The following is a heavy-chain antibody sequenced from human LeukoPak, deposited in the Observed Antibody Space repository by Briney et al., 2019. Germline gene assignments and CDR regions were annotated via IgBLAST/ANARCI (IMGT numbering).Heavy chain of an antibody. J-gene: IGHJ4*02. CDR3: AKGFHYYGSGSAIDY. V-gene: IGHV3-20*04. CDR1: GFTFDDYG. Sequence: GGSLRLSCAASGFTFDDYGMSWVRQAPGKGLEWVSGINWNGGSTGYADSVKGRFTISRDNAKNSLYLQMNSLRAEDTAVYYCAKGFHYYGSGSAIDYWGQGTLVTVSS. CDR2: INWNGGST. D-gene: IGHD3-10*01.